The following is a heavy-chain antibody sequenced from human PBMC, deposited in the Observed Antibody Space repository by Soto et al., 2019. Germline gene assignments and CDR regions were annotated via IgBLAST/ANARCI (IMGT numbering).Heavy chain of an antibody. Sequence: LQESGGDLVQPGGSLRLSCAASGFKFSMFGMNWIRQAPGKGLEWIAYISSSTTIVYGGSVEGRFTVSRDNVENSPYLQMKSLRDDDTAVYYCARDRGGVVAGFNWLDPWGHGTPVTVST. CDR2: ISSSTTI. V-gene: IGHV3-48*02. D-gene: IGHD6-19*01. CDR1: GFKFSMFG. J-gene: IGHJ5*02. CDR3: ARDRGGVVAGFNWLDP.